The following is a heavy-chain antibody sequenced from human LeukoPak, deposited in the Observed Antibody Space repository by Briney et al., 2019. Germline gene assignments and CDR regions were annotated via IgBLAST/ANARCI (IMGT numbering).Heavy chain of an antibody. J-gene: IGHJ4*02. D-gene: IGHD3-22*01. Sequence: GGCLRLSCAASGFTFSSYAMSWVRQAPGKGREWVSAICGSGGSTYYADSVKGRFTISRDNSKNTLYLQMNSLRAEDTAVYYCAKVQPFYYYDSSGYYYFDYWGQGTLVTVSS. CDR2: ICGSGGST. CDR3: AKVQPFYYYDSSGYYYFDY. CDR1: GFTFSSYA. V-gene: IGHV3-23*01.